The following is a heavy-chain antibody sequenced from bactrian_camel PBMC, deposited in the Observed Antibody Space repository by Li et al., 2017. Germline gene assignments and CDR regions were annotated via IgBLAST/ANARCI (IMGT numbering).Heavy chain of an antibody. CDR2: INHAGGT. D-gene: IGHD2*01. Sequence: QVQLVESGGGSVQAGGSLRLSCAIYGYTYRAYCMAWFRQGPGKEREGVASINHAGGTLYAEFVKGRFTISQDNAKNTVYLQMNSLKPEDTAMYYCAADAYCSGGHCYSACGFWGQGTQVTVS. V-gene: IGHV3S53*01. J-gene: IGHJ6*01. CDR3: AADAYCSGGHCYSACGF. CDR1: GYTYRAYC.